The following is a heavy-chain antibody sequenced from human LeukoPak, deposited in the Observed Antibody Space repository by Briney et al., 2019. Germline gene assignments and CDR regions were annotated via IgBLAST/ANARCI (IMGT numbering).Heavy chain of an antibody. V-gene: IGHV4-39*01. Sequence: SETLSLTCTVSGGFISSSSYYWGWLRQPPGKGLEWMGSIYYSGSTYYNPSLKSRVTISVDTSKNQFSLKLSSVTAADTAVYYCARIVVVSNFDYWGQGTLVIVSS. J-gene: IGHJ4*02. D-gene: IGHD3-22*01. CDR1: GGFISSSSYY. CDR2: IYYSGST. CDR3: ARIVVVSNFDY.